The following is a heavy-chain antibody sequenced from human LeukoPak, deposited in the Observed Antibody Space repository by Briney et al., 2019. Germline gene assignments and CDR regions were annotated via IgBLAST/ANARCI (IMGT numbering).Heavy chain of an antibody. CDR3: AREYYYDSSGSDY. CDR1: GVSFSGYY. D-gene: IGHD3-22*01. J-gene: IGHJ4*02. Sequence: SETLSLTCAVYGVSFSGYYWSWIRQPPGKGLEWIGEITHRGSTNYNPSLKSRVTISVDTSKNQFSLKPNSVTAADTAVYYCAREYYYDSSGSDYWGQGTLVTVSS. CDR2: ITHRGST. V-gene: IGHV4-34*01.